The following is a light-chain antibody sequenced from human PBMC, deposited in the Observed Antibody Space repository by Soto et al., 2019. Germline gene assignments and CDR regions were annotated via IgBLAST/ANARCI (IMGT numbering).Light chain of an antibody. J-gene: IGKJ1*01. CDR3: QQRANWPPVT. V-gene: IGKV3-11*01. CDR1: KSVSSS. Sequence: EIVLTQSPCTLSLTPGERATTSCRPSKSVSSSRLAWYQQKPGQPPRLLIYDASKRATGVPARFSGSGSGTDFTLTITTLQPEDFAVYFCQQRANWPPVTFGQGTKVDIK. CDR2: DAS.